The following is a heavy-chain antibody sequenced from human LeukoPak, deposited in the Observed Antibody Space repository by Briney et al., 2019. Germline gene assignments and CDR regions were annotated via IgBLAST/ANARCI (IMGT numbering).Heavy chain of an antibody. CDR1: GFIFSSYE. J-gene: IGHJ2*01. V-gene: IGHV3-48*03. CDR2: ISSSGSPI. Sequence: GGSPRLSCAASGFIFSSYEMNWVRQAPGKGLEWVSYISSSGSPIYYADSVKGRFTISRDNAKNSLYLQMNSLRAEDTAVYYCAKVSGNWYFDLWGRGTLVTVSS. D-gene: IGHD3-3*02. CDR3: AKVSGNWYFDL.